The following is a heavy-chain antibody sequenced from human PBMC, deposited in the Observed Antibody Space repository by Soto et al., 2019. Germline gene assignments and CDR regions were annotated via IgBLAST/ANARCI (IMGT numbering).Heavy chain of an antibody. Sequence: GGSLRLSCAASGFTFSSYAVSWVRQAPGKGLEWVSVISGSSASIYYADSVKDRFSISRDYSKNTVYLQMHSLRPEDTAVYYCAKDQVEFCSSTSCFGAFDYWGRGTPVTVSS. CDR3: AKDQVEFCSSTSCFGAFDY. V-gene: IGHV3-23*01. CDR1: GFTFSSYA. CDR2: ISGSSASI. D-gene: IGHD2-2*01. J-gene: IGHJ4*01.